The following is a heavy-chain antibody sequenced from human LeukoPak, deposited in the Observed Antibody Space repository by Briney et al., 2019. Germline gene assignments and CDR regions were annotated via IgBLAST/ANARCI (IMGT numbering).Heavy chain of an antibody. CDR1: GFTFSSYS. Sequence: PGGSLRLSCAASGFTFSSYSMNWVRQAPGKGLEWISYITSSSSLIYYADSVKGRFTISRDNAKNSLYLQMNSLRAEDTAVYYCASETYGGNSDAFDIWGQGTMVTVSS. CDR2: ITSSSSLI. CDR3: ASETYGGNSDAFDI. V-gene: IGHV3-48*04. J-gene: IGHJ3*02. D-gene: IGHD4-23*01.